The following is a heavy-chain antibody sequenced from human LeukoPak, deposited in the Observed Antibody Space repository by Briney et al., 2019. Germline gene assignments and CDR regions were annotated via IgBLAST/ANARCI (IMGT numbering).Heavy chain of an antibody. CDR1: GFTFSYYA. CDR2: ISYDGSSK. Sequence: GGSLRLSCAASGFTFSYYAMHWVRQAPGKGLEWMAVISYDGSSKFYADSVKGRFTISRDNSKNTLYLQMNSLRAEDTAVYYCAISSCDILTGSEEYFQRWGQGTLVTVSS. V-gene: IGHV3-30-3*01. CDR3: AISSCDILTGSEEYFQR. D-gene: IGHD3-9*01. J-gene: IGHJ1*01.